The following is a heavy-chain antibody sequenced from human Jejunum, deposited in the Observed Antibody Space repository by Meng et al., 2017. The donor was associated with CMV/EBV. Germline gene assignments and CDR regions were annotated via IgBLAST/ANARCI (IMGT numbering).Heavy chain of an antibody. D-gene: IGHD1-14*01. CDR1: GFTFSSSS. J-gene: IGHJ1*01. CDR2: ISWSSGIM. V-gene: IGHV3-48*04. CDR3: TRDPNQLVLEYFQH. Sequence: GFTFSSSSMNWVRQAPGKGLEWISYISWSSGIMYYSDSVKGRFTISRDNAKNSLYLQMNRLRGEDTAVYYCTRDPNQLVLEYFQHWGQGTPVTVSS.